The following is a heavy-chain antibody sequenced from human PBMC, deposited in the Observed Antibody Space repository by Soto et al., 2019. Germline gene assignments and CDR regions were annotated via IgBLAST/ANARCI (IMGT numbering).Heavy chain of an antibody. CDR3: AKDLAMGDYYYGMDV. D-gene: IGHD5-18*01. Sequence: PGGSLRLSCAASGFTFSSYAMSWVRHAPGKGLEWVSGISWNSGSIGYADSVKGRFTISRDNAKNSLYLQMNSLRAEDTALYYCAKDLAMGDYYYGMDVWGQGTTVTVSS. CDR1: GFTFSSYA. V-gene: IGHV3-9*01. CDR2: ISWNSGSI. J-gene: IGHJ6*02.